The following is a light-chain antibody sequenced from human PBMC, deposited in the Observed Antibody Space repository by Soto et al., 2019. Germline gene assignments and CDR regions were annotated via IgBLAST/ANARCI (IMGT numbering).Light chain of an antibody. J-gene: IGKJ2*01. CDR1: QSVSSN. Sequence: EIVMTQSPATLSVSPGXRATLSCRASQSVSSNLAWYQQKPGQAPRLLIYGASTRATGIPGRFSGSGTETEFTLTISSLQSEDFAVYYCQQYNNWPPTYTFGQGTKLEIK. CDR3: QQYNNWPPTYT. CDR2: GAS. V-gene: IGKV3-15*01.